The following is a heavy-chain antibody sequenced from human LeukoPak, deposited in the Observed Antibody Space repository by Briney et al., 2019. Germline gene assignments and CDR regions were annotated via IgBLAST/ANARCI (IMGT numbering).Heavy chain of an antibody. CDR3: AREGSGYTYGYNDAFDL. D-gene: IGHD5-18*01. CDR1: GFSVSTNY. J-gene: IGHJ3*01. Sequence: PGGSLRLSCAASGFSVSTNYMSWVRQAPAKGLEWVSGIYSGDNTYYADFVKGRFTISRDNSKNTLYLQMNSLRAEDTAVYLCAREGSGYTYGYNDAFDLWGQGTMVTVSS. CDR2: IYSGDNT. V-gene: IGHV3-53*01.